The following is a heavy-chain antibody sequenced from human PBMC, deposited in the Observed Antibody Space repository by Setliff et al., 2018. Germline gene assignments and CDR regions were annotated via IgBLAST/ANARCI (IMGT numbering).Heavy chain of an antibody. CDR3: ASALIRRVAVAGKSQFDY. V-gene: IGHV1-69*05. D-gene: IGHD6-19*01. CDR1: GYTFSRNY. CDR2: IIPILGTT. Sequence: ASVKVSCKAYGYTFSRNYITWVRQAPGQGLEWMGGIIPILGTTDYAQNFQGRVTITTDESTSSAYLEMSNLRSEDTAVYYCASALIRRVAVAGKSQFDYWGQGTLVTVSS. J-gene: IGHJ4*01.